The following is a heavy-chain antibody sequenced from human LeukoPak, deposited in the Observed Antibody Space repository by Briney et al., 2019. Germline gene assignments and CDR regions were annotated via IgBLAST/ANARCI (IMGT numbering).Heavy chain of an antibody. CDR1: GFTFSSYA. D-gene: IGHD6-19*01. J-gene: IGHJ4*02. V-gene: IGHV3-64*04. CDR2: ISSNGGST. CDR3: ARDRGNSGFSDY. Sequence: GGSLRLSCSPSGFTFSSYAMHWVRQAPGKGLEYVSAISSNGGSTYYADSVKGRFTISRDNAKNSLYLQMNSLRAGDAAVYYCARDRGNSGFSDYWGQGTLVTVSS.